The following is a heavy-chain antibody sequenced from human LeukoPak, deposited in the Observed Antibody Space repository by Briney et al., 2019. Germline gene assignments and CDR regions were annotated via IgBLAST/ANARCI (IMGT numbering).Heavy chain of an antibody. Sequence: PGGSLRLSCAPSGFTFSSYTMGWVRQAPGKGLEWVASISGGSGGTTYYADSVKGRFTISRDNSKNTLSLQMNSLRAEDTAVYYCAKATYTSSWNLYFDYWGQGTLVTVSS. J-gene: IGHJ4*02. V-gene: IGHV3-23*01. CDR2: ISGGSGGTT. CDR3: AKATYTSSWNLYFDY. D-gene: IGHD6-13*01. CDR1: GFTFSSYT.